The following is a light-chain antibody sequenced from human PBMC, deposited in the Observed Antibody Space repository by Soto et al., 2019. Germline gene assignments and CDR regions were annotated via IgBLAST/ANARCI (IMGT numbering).Light chain of an antibody. J-gene: IGKJ2*01. CDR1: QSVSIN. CDR3: QQYNSWPPYT. CDR2: GAS. Sequence: EIFITQSPATLSVSPGERATLSCRASQSVSINLAWFQQRPGQAPRLLIHGASTRANGIPARFSGSGSGAEFTLTISTLQSEDVAVYYCQQYNSWPPYTFGQGTKVDIK. V-gene: IGKV3-15*01.